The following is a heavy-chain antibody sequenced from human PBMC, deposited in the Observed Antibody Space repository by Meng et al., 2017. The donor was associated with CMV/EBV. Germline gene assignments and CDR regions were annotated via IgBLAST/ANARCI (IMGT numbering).Heavy chain of an antibody. J-gene: IGHJ4*02. CDR1: GFTFSNYG. CDR3: ATLPSTDYDVNDY. Sequence: QVQLVESGGVVVPPGGSLRLSCTASGFTFSNYGMHWVRQPPGKGLQWVSFIRYDRITKYYTDSVKGRFTISRDNSKNTLYLEMNNLRPEDTALYFCATLPSTDYDVNDYWGQGTLVTASS. V-gene: IGHV3-30*02. CDR2: IRYDRITK. D-gene: IGHD3-22*01.